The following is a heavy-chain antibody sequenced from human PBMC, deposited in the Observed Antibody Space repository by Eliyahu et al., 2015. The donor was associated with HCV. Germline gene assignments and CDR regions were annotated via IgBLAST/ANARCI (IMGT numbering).Heavy chain of an antibody. Sequence: EVQLVESGGVVVQPGGSLRLSCAASGFTFDDYAMHWXRQAPGKGLEWVSLISWDGXSTYYADSVKGRFTISRDNSKNSLYLQMNSLRAEDTALYYCAKEGLPGEMATIYFDYWGQGTLVTVSS. CDR1: GFTFDDYA. CDR3: AKEGLPGEMATIYFDY. CDR2: ISWDGXST. J-gene: IGHJ4*02. D-gene: IGHD5-24*01. V-gene: IGHV3-43D*03.